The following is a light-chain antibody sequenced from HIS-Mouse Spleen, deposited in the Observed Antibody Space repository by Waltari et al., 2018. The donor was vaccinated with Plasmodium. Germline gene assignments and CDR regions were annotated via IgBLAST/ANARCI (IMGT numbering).Light chain of an antibody. J-gene: IGLJ1*01. CDR2: DVS. CDR3: SSYTSSSTLNYV. V-gene: IGLV2-14*03. Sequence: QSALTQPASVSGSPGQSITISCTGTSSDVGGYNYVSWYQQNPGKAPQLMIYDVSNRPAGVCNRFSGSKSGNTASLTISGLQAEDEADYYCSSYTSSSTLNYVFGTGTKVTVL. CDR1: SSDVGGYNY.